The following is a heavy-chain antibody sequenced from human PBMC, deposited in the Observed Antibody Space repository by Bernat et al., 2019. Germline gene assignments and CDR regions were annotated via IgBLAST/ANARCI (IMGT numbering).Heavy chain of an antibody. CDR1: GGSISSYY. J-gene: IGHJ6*02. CDR3: AGHRTGYSSFWGYGMDV. Sequence: QVQLQESGPGLVKPSETLSLTCTVSGGSISSYYWSWIRQPPGKGLEWIGYIYYSGSTNYNPSLKSRVTISVDTSKNQFSLKLSSVTAADTAVYYCAGHRTGYSSFWGYGMDVWGQGTTVTVSS. D-gene: IGHD5-18*01. V-gene: IGHV4-59*08. CDR2: IYYSGST.